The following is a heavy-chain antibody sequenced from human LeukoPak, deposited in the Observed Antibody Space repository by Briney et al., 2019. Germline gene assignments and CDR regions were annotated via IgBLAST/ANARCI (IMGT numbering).Heavy chain of an antibody. Sequence: PGGSLRLSCAASGFTFSSYAMHWVRQAPGKGLEWVAVISYDGSNKYYADSVKGRFTISRDNAKNTLYLQMNSLRAEDTAVYYCARVDYYGSGSSGYYYYGMDVWGQGTTVTVSS. J-gene: IGHJ6*02. CDR1: GFTFSSYA. CDR3: ARVDYYGSGSSGYYYYGMDV. D-gene: IGHD3-10*01. V-gene: IGHV3-30-3*01. CDR2: ISYDGSNK.